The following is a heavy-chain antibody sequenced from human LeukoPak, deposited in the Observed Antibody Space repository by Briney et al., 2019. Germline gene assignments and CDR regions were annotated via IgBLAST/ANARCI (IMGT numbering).Heavy chain of an antibody. D-gene: IGHD6-19*01. V-gene: IGHV4-59*08. CDR2: MDYSGST. J-gene: IGHJ4*02. CDR1: GGSISDYY. CDR3: ARRKRGSGGPFDY. Sequence: SSETLSLTCTVSGGSISDYYWTWIRQSPGTGLEWIGYMDYSGSTAYNPSLKSRVTISIDTSKKQFSLELSSVTAADTAIYFCARRKRGSGGPFDYWGQGTLVTVSS.